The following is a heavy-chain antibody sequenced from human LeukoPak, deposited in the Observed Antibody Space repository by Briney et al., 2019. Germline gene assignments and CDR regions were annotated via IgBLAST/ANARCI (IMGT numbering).Heavy chain of an antibody. D-gene: IGHD4-17*01. Sequence: SETLSLTCTVSGGSISSSSYYWGWIRQPPGKGLEWIGSIYYSGSTKYNPSLKSRVTISVDTSKKQFSLKLSSVTAADTAVYYCARAPPGLRALGAFDIWGQGTLVTVSS. V-gene: IGHV4-39*07. CDR1: GGSISSSSYY. CDR2: IYYSGST. CDR3: ARAPPGLRALGAFDI. J-gene: IGHJ1*01.